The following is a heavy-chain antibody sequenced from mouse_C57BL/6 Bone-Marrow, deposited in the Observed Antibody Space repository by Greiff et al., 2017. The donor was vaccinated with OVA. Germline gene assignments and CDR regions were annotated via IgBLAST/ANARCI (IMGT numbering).Heavy chain of an antibody. D-gene: IGHD2-5*01. J-gene: IGHJ1*03. V-gene: IGHV3-6*01. CDR2: ISYDGSN. Sequence: EVQRVESGPGLVKPSQSLSLTCSVTGYSITSGYYWNWIRQFPGNKLEWMGYISYDGSNNYNPSLKNRISITRDTSKNQFFLKLNSVTTEDTATDYCARPYSNYWYFDVWGTGTTVTVSA. CDR1: GYSITSGYY. CDR3: ARPYSNYWYFDV.